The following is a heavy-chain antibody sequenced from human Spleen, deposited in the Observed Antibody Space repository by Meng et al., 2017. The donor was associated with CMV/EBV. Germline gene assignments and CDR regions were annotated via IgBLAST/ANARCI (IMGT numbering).Heavy chain of an antibody. V-gene: IGHV1-8*01. CDR1: YLFTSYD. J-gene: IGHJ5*02. CDR2: MNPNSGQT. Sequence: YLFTSYDLNWVRQATGQGLEWMGWMNPNSGQTGYAKKFQGRVSFTRNTSMRTAYMELSSLRSEDTAVYFCARTQSYYGSGTYNWFDPWGQGTLVTVSS. D-gene: IGHD3-10*01. CDR3: ARTQSYYGSGTYNWFDP.